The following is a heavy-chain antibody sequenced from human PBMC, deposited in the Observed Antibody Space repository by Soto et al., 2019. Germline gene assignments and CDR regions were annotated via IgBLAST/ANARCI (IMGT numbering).Heavy chain of an antibody. J-gene: IGHJ4*02. CDR1: GFTFGDNA. Sequence: SLRLSCSASGFTFGDNAISWVRQAPGKGLEWVGFIRSKVYGGTPQYAASVEGRFTISRDDSKSIAYLQMSSLRTEDTAVYYCTTLWEYYYDSRNYHPAYWGQGALVTVSS. V-gene: IGHV3-49*04. D-gene: IGHD3-22*01. CDR2: IRSKVYGGTP. CDR3: TTLWEYYYDSRNYHPAY.